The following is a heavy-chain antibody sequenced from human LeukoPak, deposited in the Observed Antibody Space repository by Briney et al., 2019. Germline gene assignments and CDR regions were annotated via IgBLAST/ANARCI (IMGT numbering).Heavy chain of an antibody. CDR2: ISGGGGST. CDR1: GFSFSSYA. V-gene: IGHV3-23*01. J-gene: IGHJ4*02. Sequence: GGSLRLSCAASGFSFSSYAMSWVRQTPGKGLEWVSGISGGGGSTYYADSVKGRSTISRDNSKNTLYLQMNSLRAEDTAIYYCAKDLGSSSSVSDYFDSWGQGTLVTVSS. D-gene: IGHD6-6*01. CDR3: AKDLGSSSSVSDYFDS.